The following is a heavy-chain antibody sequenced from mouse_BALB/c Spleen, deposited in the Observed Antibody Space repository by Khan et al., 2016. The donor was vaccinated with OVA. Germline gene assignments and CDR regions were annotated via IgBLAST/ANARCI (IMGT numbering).Heavy chain of an antibody. D-gene: IGHD2-14*01. J-gene: IGHJ3*01. Sequence: EVELVESGGGLVKPGGSLKLSCAASGFTFSDYYMYWVRQTPEKRLEWVATISDGGSYTSYPDSVKGRFTISRDNAKNNLYLQMSSLKSEDTAMYYCARGGYGSCAFWGQGTLVTVSA. CDR3: ARGGYGSCAF. CDR2: ISDGGSYT. CDR1: GFTFSDYY. V-gene: IGHV5-4*02.